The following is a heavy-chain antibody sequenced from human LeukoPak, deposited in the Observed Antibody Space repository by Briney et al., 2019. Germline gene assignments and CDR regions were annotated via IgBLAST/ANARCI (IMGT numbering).Heavy chain of an antibody. V-gene: IGHV5-51*01. Sequence: GESLKISCKGSGYSFTSYWHGWVRQMPGKGLEWVGIIYPGDSDTRYRSSFQGQVTISADKSISTAYLQWSSLKASENAMYYCASLLRGYNYGSFDYWGQGTLVTVSS. CDR1: GYSFTSYW. J-gene: IGHJ4*02. CDR2: IYPGDSDT. D-gene: IGHD5-18*01. CDR3: ASLLRGYNYGSFDY.